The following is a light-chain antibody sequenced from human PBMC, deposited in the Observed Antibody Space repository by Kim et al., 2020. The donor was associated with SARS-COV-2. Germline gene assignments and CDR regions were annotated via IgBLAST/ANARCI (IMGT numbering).Light chain of an antibody. CDR2: NVN. Sequence: GQSVTISCTGSSSDVAGHIYVSWYQQHPGKAPKLLISNVNKRPSGVPDRFSGSKSGYTASLTISGLRDEDEADYFCCSYAGSYTFVFGTGTKVTVL. CDR3: CSYAGSYTFV. CDR1: SSDVAGHIY. J-gene: IGLJ1*01. V-gene: IGLV2-11*03.